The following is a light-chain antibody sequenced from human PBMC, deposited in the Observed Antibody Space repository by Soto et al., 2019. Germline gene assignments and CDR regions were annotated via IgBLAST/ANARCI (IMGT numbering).Light chain of an antibody. CDR3: QVWDSSSDHLYV. CDR2: YDS. J-gene: IGLJ1*01. Sequence: SYELTQPPSVSVAPGKTARITCGGNNIGSKSVHWYQQKQGQAPVLVIYYDSDRPSGIPERFSGSNSGNTATLTISRVEAGDEADYYCQVWDSSSDHLYVFGTGTKLTVL. CDR1: NIGSKS. V-gene: IGLV3-21*04.